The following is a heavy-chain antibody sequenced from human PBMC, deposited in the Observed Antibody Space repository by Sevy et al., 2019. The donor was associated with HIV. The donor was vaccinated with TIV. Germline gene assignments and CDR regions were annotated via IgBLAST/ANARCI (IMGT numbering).Heavy chain of an antibody. CDR1: GGSINFYY. J-gene: IGHJ4*02. CDR3: ARDLGTSGPRFPYY. CDR2: IYYTGTT. Sequence: SENLSLTCNVSGGSINFYYWNWIRQPPGKGLEWIGHIYYTGTTNYSPSLKSRVTISTDVSKNQLSLKMTSMTAADTAIYYCARDLGTSGPRFPYYWGQGTLVTVSS. V-gene: IGHV4-59*01. D-gene: IGHD2-8*01.